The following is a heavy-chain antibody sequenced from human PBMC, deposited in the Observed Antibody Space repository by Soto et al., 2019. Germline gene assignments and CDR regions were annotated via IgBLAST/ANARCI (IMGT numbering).Heavy chain of an antibody. J-gene: IGHJ6*02. V-gene: IGHV1-69*13. CDR2: IIPIFGTA. Sequence: SVKVSCKASGGTFSSYAISWVRQAPGQGLEWMGGIIPIFGTANYAQKFQGRVTITADESTSTAYMELSSLRSEDTAVYYCARSIEQWPSNEYYYYGMDVWGQGTTVTVSS. D-gene: IGHD6-19*01. CDR1: GGTFSSYA. CDR3: ARSIEQWPSNEYYYYGMDV.